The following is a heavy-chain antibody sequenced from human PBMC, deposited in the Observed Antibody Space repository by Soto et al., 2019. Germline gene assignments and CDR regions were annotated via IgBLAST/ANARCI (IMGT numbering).Heavy chain of an antibody. CDR2: TYYRSKWYY. J-gene: IGHJ6*02. Sequence: SQTLSLTCVISGDSVTGNTAGWNWIRQSPSRGLEWLGRTYYRSKWYYDYAGSVKGRMTINPDTSRNQFSLQLNSVSPEDTAVYYCASGMLVREAYYVDVWGQGTTVTVYS. V-gene: IGHV6-1*01. CDR1: GDSVTGNTAG. D-gene: IGHD3-10*01. CDR3: ASGMLVREAYYVDV.